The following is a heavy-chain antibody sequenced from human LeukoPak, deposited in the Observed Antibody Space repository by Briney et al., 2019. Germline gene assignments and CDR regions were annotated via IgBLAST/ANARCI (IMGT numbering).Heavy chain of an antibody. CDR3: ARDKDYGYDY. Sequence: GGSLRLSCAASGFTFSGYWMHWVRQVPGEGLVWVPRIKGDGTTITYADSVKGRFTVSRDNAKNTVYLQMNSLRAEDTAVYYCARDKDYGYDYWGQGTLVTVSS. D-gene: IGHD5-18*01. CDR2: IKGDGTTI. J-gene: IGHJ4*02. CDR1: GFTFSGYW. V-gene: IGHV3-74*01.